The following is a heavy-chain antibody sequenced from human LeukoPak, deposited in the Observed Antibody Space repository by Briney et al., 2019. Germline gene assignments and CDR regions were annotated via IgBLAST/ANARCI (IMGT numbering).Heavy chain of an antibody. J-gene: IGHJ4*02. V-gene: IGHV3-33*01. CDR3: ARAHSSSSTFDL. D-gene: IGHD6-6*01. CDR1: GFTFSDYG. Sequence: GGSLRLSCAASGFTFSDYGIHWVCQAPGQGLEWVALIWYDGSKKYYADSVKGRFTISRDNTKNTLYLQLNSLRADDTAVYYCARAHSSSSTFDLWGQGTLVTVS. CDR2: IWYDGSKK.